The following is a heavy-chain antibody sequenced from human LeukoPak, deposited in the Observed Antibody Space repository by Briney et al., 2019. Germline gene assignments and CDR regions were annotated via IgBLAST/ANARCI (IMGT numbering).Heavy chain of an antibody. CDR3: ARSGIAVAGTADAFDI. CDR2: IYTSGST. Sequence: SETLSLTCTFSAGSFSPAHWSWIRQPPGKGLEWIGRIYTSGSTNYNPSLKSRVTMSVDTSKNQFSLKLSSVTAADTAVYYCARSGIAVAGTADAFDIWGQGTMVTVSS. V-gene: IGHV4-4*07. J-gene: IGHJ3*02. D-gene: IGHD6-19*01. CDR1: AGSFSPAH.